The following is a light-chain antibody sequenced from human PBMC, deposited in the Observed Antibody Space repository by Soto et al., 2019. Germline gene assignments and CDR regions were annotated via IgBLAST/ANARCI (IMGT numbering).Light chain of an antibody. J-gene: IGLJ2*01. CDR3: AAWDGSLDVVL. V-gene: IGLV1-44*01. Sequence: QSVLTQPPSASGTPGQRVTISCSGSSSNIGTNTVNWYQQFPGSAPQLLLYNTNQRPSGVPGRFSGSKSGTSASLAFSGLQSEDEADYYCAAWDGSLDVVLFGGGTKVTVL. CDR2: NTN. CDR1: SSNIGTNT.